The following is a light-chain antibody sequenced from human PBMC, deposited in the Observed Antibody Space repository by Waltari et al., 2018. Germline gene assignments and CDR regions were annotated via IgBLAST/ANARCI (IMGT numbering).Light chain of an antibody. J-gene: IGKJ5*01. Sequence: SMSLLSSNGYYFWEWYLKRRGLSPQLRIYLGYNRASVVPDRFSGSGSGTDFTLKISRVEAEDVGVYYCMQALQTPTFGQGTRLEIK. CDR1: MSLLSSNGYYF. CDR3: MQALQTPT. V-gene: IGKV2-28*01. CDR2: LGY.